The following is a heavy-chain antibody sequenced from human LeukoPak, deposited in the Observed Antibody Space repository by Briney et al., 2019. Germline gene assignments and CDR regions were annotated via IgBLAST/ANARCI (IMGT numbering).Heavy chain of an antibody. Sequence: SETLSLTCTVSGGSISSYYWSWIRQPAGKGLEWIGRIYTSGSTIYNPSLKSRVTMSVDTSKNQFSLKLSSVTAADTAVYYCASLGRLGGYWYGMDVWGQGTTVTVSS. J-gene: IGHJ6*02. V-gene: IGHV4-4*07. CDR2: IYTSGST. CDR3: ASLGRLGGYWYGMDV. CDR1: GGSISSYY. D-gene: IGHD3-16*01.